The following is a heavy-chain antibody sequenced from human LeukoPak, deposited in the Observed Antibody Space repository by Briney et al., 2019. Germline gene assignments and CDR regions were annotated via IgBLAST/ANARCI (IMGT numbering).Heavy chain of an antibody. CDR2: ITGSGGST. Sequence: PGGSLRLSCAASGFTFSSYAMSWVRQAPGRGLEYVSSITGSGGSTDYADSVKGRFTISRDNSKNTLYLQMNSLRAEDTAVYYCAKEFGLFGYYAFDYWGHGTLVTVSS. CDR3: AKEFGLFGYYAFDY. D-gene: IGHD3-22*01. V-gene: IGHV3-23*01. CDR1: GFTFSSYA. J-gene: IGHJ4*01.